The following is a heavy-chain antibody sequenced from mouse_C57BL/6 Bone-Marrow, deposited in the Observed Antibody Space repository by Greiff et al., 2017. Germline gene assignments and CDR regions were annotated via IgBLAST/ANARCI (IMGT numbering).Heavy chain of an antibody. V-gene: IGHV1-9*01. D-gene: IGHD1-1*01. CDR1: GYPFTGYW. CDR2: ILTGSGST. Sequence: QVKLQQSGAELMKPGASVKLSCTATGYPFTGYWIAWVKHRPGPGLAWIGEILTGSGSTQYNEKFKGKATFTADTASNTAYMQLSSLTTEDSAIYYCASSRIYVAMVYWCQGTSVTVSS. J-gene: IGHJ4*01. CDR3: ASSRIYVAMVY.